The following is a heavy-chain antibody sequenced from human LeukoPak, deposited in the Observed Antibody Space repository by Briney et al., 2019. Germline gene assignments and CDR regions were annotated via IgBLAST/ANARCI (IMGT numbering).Heavy chain of an antibody. CDR3: ARNGGNSDYDY. J-gene: IGHJ4*02. D-gene: IGHD4-23*01. CDR1: GGSISSSSSIC. Sequence: SETLSLTCAVSGGSISSSSSICWTWVRQPPGAGLEWIGEIYHNGATNYNPSLKSRVTLLLDKSKNQFSLRLNSVTAADTAVYYCARNGGNSDYDYWGQGTLVTVSA. V-gene: IGHV4-4*02. CDR2: IYHNGAT.